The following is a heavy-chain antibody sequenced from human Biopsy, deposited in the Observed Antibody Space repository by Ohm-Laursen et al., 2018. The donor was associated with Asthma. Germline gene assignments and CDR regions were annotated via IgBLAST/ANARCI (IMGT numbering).Heavy chain of an antibody. D-gene: IGHD2-2*01. CDR2: INSVFGTT. CDR3: ARKAGSCISRTCYSLDF. J-gene: IGHJ4*02. Sequence: SVKVSCKSLGGTFNTYVIGWVRQAPGQGFEWMGGINSVFGTTTYPQKFQDRVTITADDSTSTAYMELSSLRSEDTAVYYCARKAGSCISRTCYSLDFWGQGTLVTVSS. V-gene: IGHV1-69*13. CDR1: GGTFNTYV.